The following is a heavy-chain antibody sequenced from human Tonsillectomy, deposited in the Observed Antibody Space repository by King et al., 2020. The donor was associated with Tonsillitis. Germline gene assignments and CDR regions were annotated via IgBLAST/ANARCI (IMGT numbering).Heavy chain of an antibody. V-gene: IGHV1-2*02. CDR3: ARETIFAGESMISFYL. CDR2: INPHNGLT. Sequence: QLVQSGAEVKRPGASVKVSCQASGYTFIGCYIHWVRQAPGQGLEWMGWINPHNGLTKYAQKFQDRVTMTRDTSADTANMELTRLGSDDTAVYYCARETIFAGESMISFYLGGQGTLVTV. D-gene: IGHD3-16*02. J-gene: IGHJ4*02. CDR1: GYTFIGCY.